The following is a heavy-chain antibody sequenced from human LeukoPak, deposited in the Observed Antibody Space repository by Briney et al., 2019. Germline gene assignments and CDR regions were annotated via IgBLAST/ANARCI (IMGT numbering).Heavy chain of an antibody. CDR2: IYHSGST. Sequence: SETLSLTCTVSGYSLSSGYYWGWIRQPPGKGLEWIGSIYHSGSTYYNPSLKSRVTISVDTSKNQFSLKLSSVTAADTAVYYCARTGYCGGDCYSGNFDYWGQGTLVTVSS. CDR3: ARTGYCGGDCYSGNFDY. CDR1: GYSLSSGYY. V-gene: IGHV4-38-2*02. J-gene: IGHJ4*02. D-gene: IGHD2-21*02.